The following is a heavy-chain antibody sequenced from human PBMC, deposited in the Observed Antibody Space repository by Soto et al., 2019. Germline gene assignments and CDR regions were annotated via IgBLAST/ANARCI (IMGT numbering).Heavy chain of an antibody. CDR2: IYPGDSDT. D-gene: IGHD6-13*01. CDR3: AGHSGQKLVKGVFDI. CDR1: GYSFTSYW. Sequence: PGEYLKISCQCSGYSFTSYWIGWVRQMPGKGLEWMGIIYPGDSDTRYSPSFQGQVTISADKTISAAYLQWSSLKASDTAMYYCAGHSGQKLVKGVFDIWRKGTMVTVSS. V-gene: IGHV5-51*01. J-gene: IGHJ3*02.